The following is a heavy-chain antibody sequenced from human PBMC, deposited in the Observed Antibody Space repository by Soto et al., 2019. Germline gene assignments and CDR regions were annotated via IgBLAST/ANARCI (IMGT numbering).Heavy chain of an antibody. Sequence: SSETLSLTCAGYGGSFSGYYWGWIRPPPGKGLEWSGEINHSGSTNYNPSLKGRVTISVDTSKNQFSLKLSSVTAADTAVYYCARLYYDILAGYYRDFDYWGQGALVTVSS. CDR1: GGSFSGYY. J-gene: IGHJ4*02. CDR3: ARLYYDILAGYYRDFDY. V-gene: IGHV4-34*01. CDR2: INHSGST. D-gene: IGHD3-9*01.